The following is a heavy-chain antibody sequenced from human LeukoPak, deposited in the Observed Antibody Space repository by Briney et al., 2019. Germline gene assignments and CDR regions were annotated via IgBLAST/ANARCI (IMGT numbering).Heavy chain of an antibody. J-gene: IGHJ4*02. CDR1: GYSFTTYV. D-gene: IGHD2-15*01. V-gene: IGHV7-4-1*02. Sequence: GASVKVSYKASGYSFTTYVMNWVRQAPGQGLEWVGWINTNTGIPTYAQGFTGRFVFSMDTSVSTAYLQISSLKAEDTAVYYCARMKCSGGSCYSNYWGQGTLVTVSS. CDR3: ARMKCSGGSCYSNY. CDR2: INTNTGIP.